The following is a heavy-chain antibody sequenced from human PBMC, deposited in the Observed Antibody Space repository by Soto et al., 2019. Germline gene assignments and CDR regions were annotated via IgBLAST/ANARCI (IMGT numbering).Heavy chain of an antibody. CDR3: AKDSRLYDSTYFFYP. V-gene: IGHV3-30*18. D-gene: IGHD3-22*01. Sequence: GGSLRLSCAASGFTFSNYGMHWVRQAPGKGLEWVAVISYDGSNKYYADSVKGRFTVSRDNSKNTLYLQMNSLGAEDTAIYYCAKDSRLYDSTYFFYPCGEGT. CDR2: ISYDGSNK. CDR1: GFTFSNYG. J-gene: IGHJ5*02.